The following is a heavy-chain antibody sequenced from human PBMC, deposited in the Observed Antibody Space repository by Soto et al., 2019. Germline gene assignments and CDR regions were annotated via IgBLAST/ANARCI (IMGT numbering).Heavy chain of an antibody. CDR3: AHAPGGYCSSTSCLTNGYYYYMDV. J-gene: IGHJ6*03. CDR1: GFSLSTSGVG. V-gene: IGHV2-5*02. D-gene: IGHD2-2*01. Sequence: SGPTLVKPTPTLTLTCTFSGFSLSTSGVGVGWIRQPPGKALEWLALIYWDDDKRYSPSLKSRLTITKDTSKNQVVLTMANMDPVDTATYYCAHAPGGYCSSTSCLTNGYYYYMDVWGKGTTVTVSS. CDR2: IYWDDDK.